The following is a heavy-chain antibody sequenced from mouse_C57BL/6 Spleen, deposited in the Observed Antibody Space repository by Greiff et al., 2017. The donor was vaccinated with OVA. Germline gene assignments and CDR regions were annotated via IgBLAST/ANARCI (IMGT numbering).Heavy chain of an antibody. V-gene: IGHV3-6*01. Sequence: EVQLVESGPGLVKPSQSLSLTCSVTGYSITSGYYWNWIRQFPGNKLEWMGYISYDGSNNYNPSLKNRISITRDTSKNQFFLKLNSVTTEDTATYYCAREVYYGSSHGYFDVWGTGTTVTVSS. D-gene: IGHD1-1*01. CDR2: ISYDGSN. CDR1: GYSITSGYY. J-gene: IGHJ1*03. CDR3: AREVYYGSSHGYFDV.